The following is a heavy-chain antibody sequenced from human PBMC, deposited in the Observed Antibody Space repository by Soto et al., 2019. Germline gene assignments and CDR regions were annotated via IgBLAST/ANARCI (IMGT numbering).Heavy chain of an antibody. V-gene: IGHV1-2*04. D-gene: IGHD6-19*01. CDR2: INPNSGGT. J-gene: IGHJ6*02. CDR1: GYTFTGYY. CDR3: ARRIAVAGPEYGMDV. Sequence: GASVKVSCKASGYTFTGYYMHWVRQAPGQGLEWMGWINPNSGGTNYAQKFQGWVTISADKSISTAYLQWSSLKASDTAMYYCARRIAVAGPEYGMDVWGQGTTVTVSS.